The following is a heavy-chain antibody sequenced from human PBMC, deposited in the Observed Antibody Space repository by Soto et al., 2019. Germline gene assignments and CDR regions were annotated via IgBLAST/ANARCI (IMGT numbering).Heavy chain of an antibody. V-gene: IGHV4-59*01. CDR2: IYYSGST. D-gene: IGHD3-3*01. Sequence: PSETLSLTCTVSGSSISSYYWSWIRQPPGKGLEWIGYIYYSGSTNYNPSLKSRVTISIDTSRNQFSLKLSSVTAADTAVYYCARGTFGVVKDWGQGTLVTVSS. CDR3: ARGTFGVVKD. J-gene: IGHJ4*02. CDR1: GSSISSYY.